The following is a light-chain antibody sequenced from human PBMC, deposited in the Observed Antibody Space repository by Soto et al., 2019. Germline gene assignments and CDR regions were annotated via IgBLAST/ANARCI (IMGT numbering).Light chain of an antibody. CDR2: EVT. J-gene: IGLJ1*01. V-gene: IGLV2-8*01. CDR3: SSYAGSNNFV. CDR1: SSHVGYYDY. Sequence: QSAMTQPPSASGFPGQSVTISCTGTSSHVGYYDYVSWYQQHPGKAPELVIYEVTKRPSGVPDRVSASRSGNTASLTVSGLRAEDEADYYCSSYAGSNNFVFGSGTKLTVL.